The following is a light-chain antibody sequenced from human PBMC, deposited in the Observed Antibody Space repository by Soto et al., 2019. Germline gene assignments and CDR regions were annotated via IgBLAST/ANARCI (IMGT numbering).Light chain of an antibody. CDR3: QQYGSSPPT. CDR1: QSVSSDY. CDR2: GAS. Sequence: IVLTQSPGTLSFSPPSRRNLXRRPSQSVSSDYLAWYQQKPGQAPRLLIYGASSRATGIPDRFSGSGSGTDFTLTVSRLEPEDFAVFYCQQYGSSPPTFGQGTKVDIK. J-gene: IGKJ2*01. V-gene: IGKV3-20*01.